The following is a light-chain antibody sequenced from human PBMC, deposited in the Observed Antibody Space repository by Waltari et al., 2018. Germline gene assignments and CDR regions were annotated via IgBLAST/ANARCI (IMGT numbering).Light chain of an antibody. J-gene: IGLJ1*01. CDR1: CPHIETNP. CDR2: SNN. CDR3: ASWDDSLNAYV. V-gene: IGLV1-44*01. Sequence: QSVLTQPPSASGTPGQRVPIACSGSCPHIETNPVDWYQKFPGTAPKLLIYSNNRRPSGVPDRFSDSKSGTSASLAISGLQSEDEAEYYCASWDDSLNAYVFGSGTKVTVL.